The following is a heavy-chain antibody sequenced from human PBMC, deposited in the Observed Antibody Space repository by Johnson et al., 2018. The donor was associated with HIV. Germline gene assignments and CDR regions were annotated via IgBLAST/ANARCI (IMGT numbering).Heavy chain of an antibody. V-gene: IGHV3-15*01. J-gene: IGHJ3*02. Sequence: VQLVESGGGVMQPGKSLRLSCEASGFTFRSYAMHWVRQAPGKGLEWVGRITSKTDGGTTEYAAPVKVRFTISTDDSKNTLDAKNTLYLQMNSLKIEDTAISSCSTSLPGIGYSKQLWAFDIWGQGTMVTVSS. CDR1: GFTFRSYA. D-gene: IGHD4-11*01. CDR2: ITSKTDGGTT. CDR3: STSLPGIGYSKQLWAFDI.